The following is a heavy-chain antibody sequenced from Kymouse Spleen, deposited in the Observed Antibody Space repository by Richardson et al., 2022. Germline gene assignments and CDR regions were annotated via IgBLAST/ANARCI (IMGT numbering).Heavy chain of an antibody. CDR1: GYTFTSYD. J-gene: IGHJ6*02. CDR3: AREAYDFWSGYYPYYYYGMDV. Sequence: QVQLVQSGAEVKKPGASVKVSCKASGYTFTSYDINWVRQATGQGLEWMGWMNPNSGNTGYAQKFQGRVTMTRNTSISTAYMELSSLRSEDTAVYYCAREAYDFWSGYYPYYYYGMDVWGQGTTVTVSS. V-gene: IGHV1-8*01. CDR2: MNPNSGNT. D-gene: IGHD3-3*01.